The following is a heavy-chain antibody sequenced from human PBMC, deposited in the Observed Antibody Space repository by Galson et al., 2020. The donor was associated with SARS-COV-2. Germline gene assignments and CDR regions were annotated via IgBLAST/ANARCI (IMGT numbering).Heavy chain of an antibody. J-gene: IGHJ4*02. CDR3: ARTGAYYDSSGSALPYYFLY. D-gene: IGHD3-22*01. Sequence: ESGPTLVKPTETLTLTCTVSGLSLRNARMDVSWIRQPPGKALEWLAHIFSNNDKSYRTSLKSRLTISKDTSKSQVVLTMTNMDPVDTATYYCARTGAYYDSSGSALPYYFLYWGQGTLVTVSS. CDR1: GLSLRNARMD. V-gene: IGHV2-26*01. CDR2: IFSNNDK.